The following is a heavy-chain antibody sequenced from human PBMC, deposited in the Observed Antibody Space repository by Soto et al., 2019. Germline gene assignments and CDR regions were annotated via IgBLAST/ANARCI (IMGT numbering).Heavy chain of an antibody. V-gene: IGHV1-8*01. J-gene: IGHJ4*02. CDR1: GYTFTSYD. CDR3: ATSRYSSSWTGY. Sequence: ASVKVSCKASGYTFTSYDINWVRQATGQGLEWMGWMNPNSGNTGYAQKFQGRVTMTRDTSTSTVYMELSSLRSEDTAVYYCATSRYSSSWTGYWGQGTLVTVSS. D-gene: IGHD6-13*01. CDR2: MNPNSGNT.